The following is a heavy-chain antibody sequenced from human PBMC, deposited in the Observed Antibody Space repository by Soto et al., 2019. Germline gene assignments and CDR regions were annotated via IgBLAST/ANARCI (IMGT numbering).Heavy chain of an antibody. CDR2: IKSKTDGGTT. Sequence: GGSLRLSCAASGFTFSNAWMSWVRQAPGKGLEWVGRIKSKTDGGTTDYAAPVKGRFTISRDDSKNTLYLQMNSLKTEDTAVYYCTTDPRIAARPFDYWGQGTLVTVSS. CDR3: TTDPRIAARPFDY. CDR1: GFTFSNAW. V-gene: IGHV3-15*01. D-gene: IGHD6-6*01. J-gene: IGHJ4*02.